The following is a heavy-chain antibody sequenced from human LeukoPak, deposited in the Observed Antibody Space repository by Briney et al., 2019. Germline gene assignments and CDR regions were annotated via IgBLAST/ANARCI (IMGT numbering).Heavy chain of an antibody. V-gene: IGHV3-23*01. D-gene: IGHD6-13*01. CDR1: GFTFNIYA. CDR3: ATLSVAAADWDDDY. Sequence: GGSLRLSCAASGFTFNIYAMSWVRQAPGKGLEWVSTIGNSYETYYADSVRGRFTISRDNSKNTLYLQMDSLRAEDTAVYYCATLSVAAADWDDDYWGQGTLLTVSS. CDR2: IGNSYET. J-gene: IGHJ4*02.